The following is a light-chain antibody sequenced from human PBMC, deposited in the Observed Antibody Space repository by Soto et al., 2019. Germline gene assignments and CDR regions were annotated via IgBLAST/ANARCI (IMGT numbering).Light chain of an antibody. Sequence: DIQMTQSPSTLSASVGDRVTITCRASQSISSWLAWYQQKPGKAPKLLIYKASSLESGVPSRFSGSGSGTEFTLTISSLQPDDVGTYYCQQANMFPFTFGGGTNVDIK. J-gene: IGKJ4*01. V-gene: IGKV1-5*03. CDR3: QQANMFPFT. CDR2: KAS. CDR1: QSISSW.